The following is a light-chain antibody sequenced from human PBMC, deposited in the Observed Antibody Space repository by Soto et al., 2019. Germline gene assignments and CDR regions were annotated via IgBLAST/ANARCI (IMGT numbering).Light chain of an antibody. Sequence: QSALTLPPSASGSPGQSVTISCTGTSSDVGGYDYVSWYQQHPGKAPKLMIYEVNKRPSGVPDRFSGSKSGNTASLTVSGLQAEDEADYYCSSYAGSVLFGGGTKLTVL. CDR1: SSDVGGYDY. J-gene: IGLJ2*01. V-gene: IGLV2-8*01. CDR2: EVN. CDR3: SSYAGSVL.